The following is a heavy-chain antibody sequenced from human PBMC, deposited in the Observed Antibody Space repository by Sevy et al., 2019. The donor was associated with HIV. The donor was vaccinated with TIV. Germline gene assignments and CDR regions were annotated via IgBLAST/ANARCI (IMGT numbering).Heavy chain of an antibody. CDR1: GYSFTSYW. CDR3: ARVKLFKGLVVAATLYGPTFDY. Sequence: GESLKISCKGSGYSFTSYWIGWVRQMPGKGLEWMGIIYPGDSDTRYSPSFQGQVTISADKSISTAYLQWSSLKASDTAMYYCARVKLFKGLVVAATLYGPTFDYWGQGTLVTVSS. V-gene: IGHV5-51*01. J-gene: IGHJ4*02. D-gene: IGHD2-15*01. CDR2: IYPGDSDT.